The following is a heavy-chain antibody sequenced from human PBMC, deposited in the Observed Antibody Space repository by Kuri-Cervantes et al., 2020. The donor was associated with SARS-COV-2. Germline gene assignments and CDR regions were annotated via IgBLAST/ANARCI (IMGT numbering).Heavy chain of an antibody. V-gene: IGHV1-18*01. Sequence: ASVKVSCKASGYTFTSYGISWVRQAPGQGLEWMGWISAYNGNTNYAQKLQGRVTMTTDTSTSTAYMELRSLRSDDTAVYYCARDLRAYLSSGWYGWFDPWGQGTLVTVSS. CDR2: ISAYNGNT. CDR3: ARDLRAYLSSGWYGWFDP. D-gene: IGHD6-19*01. J-gene: IGHJ5*02. CDR1: GYTFTSYG.